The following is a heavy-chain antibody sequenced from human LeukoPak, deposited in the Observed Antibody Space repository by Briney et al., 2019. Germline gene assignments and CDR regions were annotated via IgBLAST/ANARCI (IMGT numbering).Heavy chain of an antibody. CDR2: IYSSGSS. J-gene: IGHJ6*03. CDR3: ARDRVTTVTTTGFRYYYYYMDV. V-gene: IGHV4-61*02. CDR1: GGSISSGTYY. Sequence: SETLSLTCTVSGGSISSGTYYWSWIRQPAGKGLEWIGRIYSSGSSNYNPSLKSRVTISVDTSKNQFSLELSSVTAADTAVYYCARDRVTTVTTTGFRYYYYYMDVWGKGTTVTVSS. D-gene: IGHD4-11*01.